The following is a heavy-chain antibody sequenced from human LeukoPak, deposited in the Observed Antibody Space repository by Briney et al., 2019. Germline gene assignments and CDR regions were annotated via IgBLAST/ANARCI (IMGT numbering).Heavy chain of an antibody. Sequence: GASVKVSCKASGYTFTSYGISWVRQAPGQGLEWMGWISAYNGNTNYARKLQGRVTMTTDTSTSTAYMELRSLRSDDTAVYYCARDGRSSSWYVANWFDPWGQGTLVTVSS. J-gene: IGHJ5*02. CDR3: ARDGRSSSWYVANWFDP. D-gene: IGHD6-13*01. V-gene: IGHV1-18*01. CDR1: GYTFTSYG. CDR2: ISAYNGNT.